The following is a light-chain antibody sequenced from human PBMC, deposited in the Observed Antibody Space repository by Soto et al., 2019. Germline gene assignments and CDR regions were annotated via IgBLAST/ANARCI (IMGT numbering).Light chain of an antibody. Sequence: DIQMTQSPSTLSASVGDRVTITCRASQSISSWLAWYQQKPGKAPKLLIYKASSVESGVPSRFSGSGSGTEFTLTISSLQPDDFASYYCQQYNSYMSTFGQGTKLEIK. V-gene: IGKV1-5*03. CDR1: QSISSW. CDR2: KAS. J-gene: IGKJ2*01. CDR3: QQYNSYMST.